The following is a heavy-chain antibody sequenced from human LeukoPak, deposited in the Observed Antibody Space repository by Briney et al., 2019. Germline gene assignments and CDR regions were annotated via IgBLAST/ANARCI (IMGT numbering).Heavy chain of an antibody. CDR2: IKQDGSEK. J-gene: IGHJ4*02. CDR1: GFTFSTYG. D-gene: IGHD5-24*01. CDR3: AKDRAVFDY. V-gene: IGHV3-7*01. Sequence: QTGRSLRLSCAASGFTFSTYGMSWVRQAPGKGLEWVASIKQDGSEKNYVDSVKGRFTISRDNARNSLSLQMNSLRAEDTAVYYCAKDRAVFDYWGQGTLVTVSS.